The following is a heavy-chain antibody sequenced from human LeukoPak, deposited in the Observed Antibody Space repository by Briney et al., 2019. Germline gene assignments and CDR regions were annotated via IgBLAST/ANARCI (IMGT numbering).Heavy chain of an antibody. J-gene: IGHJ4*02. CDR2: ITASGDRT. CDR1: GFTFSDYV. D-gene: IGHD1-26*01. V-gene: IGHV3-23*01. Sequence: GESLRLSCAASGFTFSDYVMIWVRQAPGKGLEWVSGITASGDRTFYGDSVRGRFTMSRDNSKNTVYLQMNSLRVEDTAVYYCAREGTTTSFDYWGQGTLVTVSS. CDR3: AREGTTTSFDY.